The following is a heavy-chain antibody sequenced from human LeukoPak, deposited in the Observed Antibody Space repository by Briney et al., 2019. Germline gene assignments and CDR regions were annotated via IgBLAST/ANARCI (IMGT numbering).Heavy chain of an antibody. J-gene: IGHJ3*02. V-gene: IGHV4-38-2*02. CDR3: ARGIAVAGLDAFDI. CDR2: IYHSGST. D-gene: IGHD6-19*01. CDR1: GYSISSGYY. Sequence: PSETLSLTCTVSGYSISSGYYWGWIRQPPGKGLEWIGSIYHSGSTYYNPSLQSRVTISVDTSKNQFSLKLSSVTAADTAVYYCARGIAVAGLDAFDIWGQGTMVTVSS.